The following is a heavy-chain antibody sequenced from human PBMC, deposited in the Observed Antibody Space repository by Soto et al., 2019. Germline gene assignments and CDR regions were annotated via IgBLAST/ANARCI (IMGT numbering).Heavy chain of an antibody. CDR1: GFTFSNAW. Sequence: EVQLVESGGGLVKPGGSLRLSCAASGFTFSNAWMNWVRQAPGKGLEWVGRIKSKTDGGTTDYAAPVKGRFTISRDDSKNTLYLQMNRLKTEDTAVYYCTTDYYGSGIRSDAFDIWGQGTMVTVSS. V-gene: IGHV3-15*07. CDR2: IKSKTDGGTT. CDR3: TTDYYGSGIRSDAFDI. D-gene: IGHD3-10*01. J-gene: IGHJ3*02.